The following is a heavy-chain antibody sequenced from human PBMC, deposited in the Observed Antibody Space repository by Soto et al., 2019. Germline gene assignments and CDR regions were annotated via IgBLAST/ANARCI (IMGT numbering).Heavy chain of an antibody. J-gene: IGHJ6*03. CDR3: ARVRRYYYGSGSYYYYYYMDV. Sequence: QVQLQQWGAGLLKPSETLSLTCAVYGGSFSGYYWSWIRQPPGKGLEWIGEINHSGSTNYNPSLKSRVTIAVDTSKNQFSLKLSSATAADTAVYYCARVRRYYYGSGSYYYYYYMDVWGKGTTVTVSS. CDR1: GGSFSGYY. D-gene: IGHD3-10*01. V-gene: IGHV4-34*01. CDR2: INHSGST.